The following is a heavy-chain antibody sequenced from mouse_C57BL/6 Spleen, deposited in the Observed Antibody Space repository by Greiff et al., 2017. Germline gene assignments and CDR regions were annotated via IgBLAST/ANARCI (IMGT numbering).Heavy chain of an antibody. J-gene: IGHJ2*01. CDR2: ISSGGSYT. CDR1: GFTFSSYG. V-gene: IGHV5-6*02. D-gene: IGHD1-1*01. Sequence: DVKLVESGGDLVKPGGSLKLSCAASGFTFSSYGMSWVRQTPDKRLEWVATISSGGSYTYYPDSVKGRFTICRDNAKNTLYLQMSSRKSEDTAMYYGARQTVVAFDYWGQGTTLTVSS. CDR3: ARQTVVAFDY.